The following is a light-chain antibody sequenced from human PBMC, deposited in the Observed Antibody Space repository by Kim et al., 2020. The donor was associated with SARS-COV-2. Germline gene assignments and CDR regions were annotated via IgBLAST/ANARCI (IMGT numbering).Light chain of an antibody. CDR2: GAS. CDR1: QSIGTN. V-gene: IGKV3-15*01. J-gene: IGKJ2*01. CDR3: QQYNNWFPYT. Sequence: PPGERALRYCRDSQSIGTNLAWYHQKPGQAPRLLIYGASTRATGVPARISGSASGSDFTLTISTLQSGDFGIYYCQQYNNWFPYTFGQGTKLEI.